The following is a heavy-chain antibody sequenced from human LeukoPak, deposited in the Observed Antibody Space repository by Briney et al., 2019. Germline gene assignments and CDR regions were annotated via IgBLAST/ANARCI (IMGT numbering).Heavy chain of an antibody. Sequence: PSETLSLTCAVYGGSFSGYYWSWIRQPPGKGPEWIGEINHSGSTNYNPSLKSRVTLSVDTSKNQFSLKLSSVTAADTAVYYCARVHVSGYACDYWGQGTLVTVSS. J-gene: IGHJ4*02. CDR3: ARVHVSGYACDY. V-gene: IGHV4-34*01. D-gene: IGHD5-12*01. CDR2: INHSGST. CDR1: GGSFSGYY.